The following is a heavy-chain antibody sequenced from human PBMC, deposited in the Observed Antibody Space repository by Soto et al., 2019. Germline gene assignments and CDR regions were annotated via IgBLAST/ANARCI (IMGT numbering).Heavy chain of an antibody. CDR1: GYTFTSYA. J-gene: IGHJ6*02. V-gene: IGHV1-3*01. D-gene: IGHD6-6*01. Sequence: ASVKVSCKASGYTFTSYAMHWVRQAPGQRLEWMGWINAGNGNTKYSQKFQGRVTITRDTSASTAYMGLSSLRSEDTAVYYCARDHGTSSSASYGMDVWGQGTTVTVSS. CDR2: INAGNGNT. CDR3: ARDHGTSSSASYGMDV.